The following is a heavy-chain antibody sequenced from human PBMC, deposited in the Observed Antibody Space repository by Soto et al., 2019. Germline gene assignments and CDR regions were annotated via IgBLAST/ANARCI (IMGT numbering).Heavy chain of an antibody. CDR3: AKEFFSPQAYWFFDL. V-gene: IGHV3-30*18. Sequence: VQLVESGGGLVKPGGSLRLSCAASGFTFSSYSISWVRQAPGKGLEWVAVIAADGLAQYYADSVKGRFTISRDNAENTLFLQMNNLGAEDTAVYYCAKEFFSPQAYWFFDLWGRGTLVTVSS. D-gene: IGHD3-3*01. CDR1: GFTFSSYS. J-gene: IGHJ2*01. CDR2: IAADGLAQ.